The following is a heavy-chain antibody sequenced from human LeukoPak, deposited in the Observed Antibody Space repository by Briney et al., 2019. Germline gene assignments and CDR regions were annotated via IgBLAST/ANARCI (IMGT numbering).Heavy chain of an antibody. CDR2: INANTGGT. J-gene: IGHJ4*02. D-gene: IGHD3-10*01. Sequence: ASVKVSFKASGSSFSDFSLHWVRQAPGQGLEWMGWINANTGGTKYAQKFQGRVTVTRDTSINTAYMELTSLTSKDTAMYYCARGRTIESDSHVLREIVMTPHLDYWGQGTLITVSS. CDR3: ARGRTIESDSHVLREIVMTPHLDY. V-gene: IGHV1-2*02. CDR1: GSSFSDFS.